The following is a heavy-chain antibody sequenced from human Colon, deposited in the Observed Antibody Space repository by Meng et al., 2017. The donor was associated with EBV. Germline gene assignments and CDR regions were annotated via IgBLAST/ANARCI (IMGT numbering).Heavy chain of an antibody. CDR3: ARVMRCQLLRFFDY. J-gene: IGHJ4*02. D-gene: IGHD2-15*01. V-gene: IGHV4/OR15-8*01. Sequence: QVRLQESGRELVMNSGNSSLPSGVFADSAMSIYWWSWVRQPPGKGLEWIGEIYHGGSPNYNPSLESRVTISVDKSKNQFSLDLSSVTAADTAVYFCARVMRCQLLRFFDYWGQGSLVTVSS. CDR1: ADSAMSIYW. CDR2: IYHGGSP.